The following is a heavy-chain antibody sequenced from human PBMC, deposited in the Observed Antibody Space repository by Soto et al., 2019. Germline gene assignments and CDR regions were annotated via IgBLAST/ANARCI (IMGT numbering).Heavy chain of an antibody. Sequence: GASVKVSCKASGYTFTSYDINWVRQATGQGLEWMGWMNLNSGNTGYAQKFQGRVTMTRNTSISTAYMELSSLRSEDTAVYYCARAPKVLRFLEWSPGMDVWGQGTTVTVSS. CDR3: ARAPKVLRFLEWSPGMDV. D-gene: IGHD3-3*01. CDR2: MNLNSGNT. V-gene: IGHV1-8*01. CDR1: GYTFTSYD. J-gene: IGHJ6*02.